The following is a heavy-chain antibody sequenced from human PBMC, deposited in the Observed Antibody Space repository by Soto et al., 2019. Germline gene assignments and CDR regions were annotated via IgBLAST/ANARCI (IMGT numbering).Heavy chain of an antibody. J-gene: IGHJ4*02. CDR1: GFTFSSYA. D-gene: IGHD6-13*01. CDR3: AKVIAAGTYSDY. Sequence: XGSLRLSCSASGFTFSSYAMSWVRQAPGKGLEWVSAISGSGGSTYYADSVKGRFTISRDNSKNTLYLQMNSLRAEDTAVYYCAKVIAAGTYSDYWGQGALVTVSS. CDR2: ISGSGGST. V-gene: IGHV3-23*01.